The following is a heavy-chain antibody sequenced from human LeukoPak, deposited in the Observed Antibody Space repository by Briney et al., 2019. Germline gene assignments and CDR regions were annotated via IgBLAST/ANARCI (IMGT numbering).Heavy chain of an antibody. Sequence: PGGSLRLSCTASGYTFCVYSVNWVRHVAGKGLEWGSSISSSGTYIFYADSVQGRFTISRDNARNSLFLQMNNLRAEDTALYYCVSGNDPDSVWRTYRLDAFDIWGQGTMVIVSS. D-gene: IGHD3-16*02. CDR2: ISSSGTYI. CDR1: GYTFCVYS. V-gene: IGHV3-21*01. J-gene: IGHJ3*02. CDR3: VSGNDPDSVWRTYRLDAFDI.